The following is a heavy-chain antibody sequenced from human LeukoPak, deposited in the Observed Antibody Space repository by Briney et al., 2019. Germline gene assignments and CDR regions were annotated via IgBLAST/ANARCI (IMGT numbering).Heavy chain of an antibody. J-gene: IGHJ4*02. D-gene: IGHD3-3*01. CDR2: IIPIFGTA. CDR3: ARDHGTIFGFDY. V-gene: IGHV1-69*13. Sequence: SVKVSCKASGGTFSSYAISWVRQAPGQGLEWMGGIIPIFGTANYAQKFQGRVTITADESTSTAYMELSSLRSEDTAVYYCARDHGTIFGFDYWGQGTLVTVSS. CDR1: GGTFSSYA.